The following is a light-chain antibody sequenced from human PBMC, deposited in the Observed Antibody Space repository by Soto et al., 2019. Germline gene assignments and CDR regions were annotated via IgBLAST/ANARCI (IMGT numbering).Light chain of an antibody. Sequence: IQMTQSPSSLSASVVETVTITCRASQIISNYLNWYQQKPGKAPNLLIYAASTLQSGVPSRFSGSASGTDFTLTISSLQPDDFATYYCQQSYSTPRTFGQGTKVEIK. CDR2: AAS. CDR1: QIISNY. V-gene: IGKV1-39*01. CDR3: QQSYSTPRT. J-gene: IGKJ1*01.